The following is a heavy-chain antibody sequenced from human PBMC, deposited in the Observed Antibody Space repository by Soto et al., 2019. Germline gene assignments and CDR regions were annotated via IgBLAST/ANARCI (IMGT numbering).Heavy chain of an antibody. J-gene: IGHJ4*02. V-gene: IGHV3-23*01. CDR2: ISGNVGSTT. D-gene: IGHD6-19*01. CDR1: GITFPNYA. CDR3: AKHRGFVAGPFDS. Sequence: EVPLLESGGGLAQPGGSLRLSCAVYGITFPNYAMGWVRQAPGKGLEWVSGISGNVGSTTHYADSVKGRFTISRDNSKNILFLQMNSMLAEDTAVYYCAKHRGFVAGPFDSWGQGTLVIVSS.